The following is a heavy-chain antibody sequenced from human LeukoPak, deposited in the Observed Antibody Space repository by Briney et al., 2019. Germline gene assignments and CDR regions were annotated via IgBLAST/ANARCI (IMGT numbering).Heavy chain of an antibody. J-gene: IGHJ4*02. D-gene: IGHD1-26*01. CDR3: ARHTSSDRPEYYFDY. Sequence: SETLSLTCTVYGGSISSRSYYWGWIRQPPGKGLEWIGSIYHSGSTYYNPSLKSRVTMSVDTSKNQFSLKLSSVTAADTAVYYCARHTSSDRPEYYFDYWGQGTLVTVSS. V-gene: IGHV4-39*07. CDR1: GGSISSRSYY. CDR2: IYHSGST.